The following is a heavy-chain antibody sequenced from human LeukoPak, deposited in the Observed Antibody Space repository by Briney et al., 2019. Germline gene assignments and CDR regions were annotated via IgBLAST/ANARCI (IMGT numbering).Heavy chain of an antibody. CDR3: ARPRLSYDFWSGYIY. V-gene: IGHV4-38-2*01. Sequence: PSETLSLTCAVSGYSISSGYYWGWSRPPPGKGLEWIGISYHSGSTYYNPSLKSRVTISVDTSKTQFSLKLSSVTAADTAVYYCARPRLSYDFWSGYIYWGQGTLVTVSS. CDR1: GYSISSGYY. D-gene: IGHD3-3*01. CDR2: SYHSGST. J-gene: IGHJ4*02.